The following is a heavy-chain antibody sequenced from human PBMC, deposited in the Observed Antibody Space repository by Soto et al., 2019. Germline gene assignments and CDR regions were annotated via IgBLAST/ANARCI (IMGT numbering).Heavy chain of an antibody. CDR1: GGSISSYY. CDR3: ARDLGSSYFYYLDV. Sequence: LSLTCTVSGGSISSYYWSWIRQPPGKGLEWIGYSYYSGRTSSNPSLKSRDTISVYTSKNQFYLKLSSVTAADTAVYYCARDLGSSYFYYLDVWGQGTTVTVS. V-gene: IGHV4-59*01. CDR2: SYYSGRT. D-gene: IGHD1-26*01. J-gene: IGHJ6*03.